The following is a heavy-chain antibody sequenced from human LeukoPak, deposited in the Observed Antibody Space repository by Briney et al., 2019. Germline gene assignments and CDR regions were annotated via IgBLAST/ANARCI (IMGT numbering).Heavy chain of an antibody. V-gene: IGHV3-7*01. J-gene: IGHJ4*02. CDR1: GFSCNGDW. CDR2: IKPDGSQK. Sequence: GGSLRLSCVASGFSCNGDWMNWVRQAPGKGLEWVANIKPDGSQKYYVDSVKGRFTISRDNAEKSLFLQMNSLRAEDTAVYYCVRDGPAFLDFDYWGQGTLVTVSS. CDR3: VRDGPAFLDFDY. D-gene: IGHD2-2*01.